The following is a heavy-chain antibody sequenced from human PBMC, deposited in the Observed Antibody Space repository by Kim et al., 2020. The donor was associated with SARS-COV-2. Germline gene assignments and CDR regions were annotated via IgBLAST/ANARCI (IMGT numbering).Heavy chain of an antibody. CDR3: AKEGPRLGPHYYYYGMDV. Sequence: GGSLRLSCAASGFTFSSYAMSWVRQDPGKGLEWVSAISGSGGSTYYADSVKGRFTISRDNSKNTLYLQMNSLRAEDTAVYYCAKEGPRLGPHYYYYGMDVWGQGATVTVSS. V-gene: IGHV3-23*01. J-gene: IGHJ6*02. CDR2: ISGSGGST. CDR1: GFTFSSYA. D-gene: IGHD2-21*01.